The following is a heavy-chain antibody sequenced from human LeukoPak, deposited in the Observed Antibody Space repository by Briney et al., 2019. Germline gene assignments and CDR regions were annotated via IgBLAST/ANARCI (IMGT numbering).Heavy chain of an antibody. CDR3: ARDNSVGDIAWWFDP. CDR1: GYTFTGYY. CDR2: INPSGSST. V-gene: IGHV1-46*01. D-gene: IGHD3-16*02. Sequence: ASVKVSCKASGYTFTGYYMHWVRQAPGQGLEWMGLINPSGSSTLYAQKFQGRVTMTRDMSTTADYMELSSLRSEDTAVYYCARDNSVGDIAWWFDPWGQGTLVTVSS. J-gene: IGHJ5*02.